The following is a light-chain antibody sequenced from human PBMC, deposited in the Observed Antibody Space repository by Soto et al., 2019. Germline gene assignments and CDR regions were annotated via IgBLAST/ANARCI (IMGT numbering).Light chain of an antibody. CDR3: QKYGNSPIT. V-gene: IGKV3-20*01. Sequence: IARTQPRGTLSLCPGDRPPLACTASLSVSSSYLAWYQQQPGQAPRLLIYGASSRATGIPDRFSGSGSGTDFTLTISRLEPEDFAVYSCQKYGNSPITFGQGTRLEI. CDR2: GAS. CDR1: LSVSSSY. J-gene: IGKJ5*01.